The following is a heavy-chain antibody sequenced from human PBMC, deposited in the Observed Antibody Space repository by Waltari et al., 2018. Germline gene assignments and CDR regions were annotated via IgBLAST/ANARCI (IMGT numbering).Heavy chain of an antibody. CDR1: GYTFTTYD. V-gene: IGHV1-8*03. J-gene: IGHJ6*03. CDR2: MNPNSGNT. CDR3: TRGRDDSWSATGADRFHYYMDV. Sequence: QVQLVQSGAEVKKPGASVKVSCKASGYTFTTYDINWVRQATGQGLEWMGWMNPNSGNTGYAQKFQGRVSITRDTSISTAYMELTSLTSDDTAVYYCTRGRDDSWSATGADRFHYYMDVWGKGTTVTVSS. D-gene: IGHD3-3*01.